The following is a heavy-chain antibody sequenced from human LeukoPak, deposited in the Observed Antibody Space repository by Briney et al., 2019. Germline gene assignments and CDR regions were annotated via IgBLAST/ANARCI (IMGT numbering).Heavy chain of an antibody. J-gene: IGHJ4*02. CDR3: ARDVGFFDIDY. Sequence: SETLSLTCSVSSDSFTDYYWTWIRQPAGRGLEWLGRISTPGSTNYNPSLKSRLTMSVDTSKNQFSLQPSSVTASDTAVYYCARDVGFFDIDYWGQGILVTVSS. CDR1: SDSFTDYY. V-gene: IGHV4-4*07. D-gene: IGHD3-9*01. CDR2: ISTPGST.